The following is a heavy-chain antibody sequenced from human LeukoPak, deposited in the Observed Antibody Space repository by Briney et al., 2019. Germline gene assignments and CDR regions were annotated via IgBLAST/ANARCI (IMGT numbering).Heavy chain of an antibody. CDR2: IYYSGST. D-gene: IGHD2-21*02. V-gene: IGHV4-59*01. CDR3: AREVGDSDSDNWFDP. Sequence: SETLSLTCAVSGGSISPYYWSWIRQPPGKGLEWIGYIYYSGSTNYNPSLESRVTISVDTAERQVSLILRSVTAADTAVYYCAREVGDSDSDNWFDPWGQRTLVIVSS. CDR1: GGSISPYY. J-gene: IGHJ5*02.